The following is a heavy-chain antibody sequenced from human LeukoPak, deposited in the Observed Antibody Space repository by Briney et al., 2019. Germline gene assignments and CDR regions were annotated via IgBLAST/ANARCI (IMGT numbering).Heavy chain of an antibody. CDR2: IYYSGST. D-gene: IGHD3-10*01. J-gene: IGHJ4*02. CDR1: GGSISSYY. V-gene: IGHV4-59*01. CDR3: ARAEYYFDY. Sequence: SETLSLTCTVSGGSISSYYWSWIRQPPGKGLEWIGYIYYSGSTNYNPSLKSRVTISVDTSKNQFSLKLSSVTAADTAVYYCARAEYYFDYWGQGTLVTVSS.